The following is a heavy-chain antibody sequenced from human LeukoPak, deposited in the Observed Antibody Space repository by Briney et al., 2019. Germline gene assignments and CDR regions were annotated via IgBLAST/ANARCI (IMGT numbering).Heavy chain of an antibody. Sequence: GGSLRLSCTASGFTSRNVWMTWVRQAPGKGLEWVGRIQTITDGGTTDYAAPVRGRFTISRDDSKNTLYLQMNSLKTEDTAVYYCTSTLGYWGQGTLVTVSS. V-gene: IGHV3-15*01. CDR3: TSTLGY. CDR1: GFTSRNVW. D-gene: IGHD3-16*01. CDR2: IQTITDGGTT. J-gene: IGHJ4*02.